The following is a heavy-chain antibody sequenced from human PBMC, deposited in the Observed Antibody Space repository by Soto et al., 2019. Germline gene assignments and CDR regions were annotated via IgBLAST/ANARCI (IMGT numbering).Heavy chain of an antibody. CDR2: IYHSGST. Sequence: QLQLQESGSGLVKPSQTLSLTCAVSGGSISSGGYSWSWIRQPPGKGLEWIGYIYHSGSTYYNPSLKSRVTISVDRSKNQFSLKLSSVTAADTAVYYCARGTKPFWSGTMFDLWGRGTLVTVSS. CDR1: GGSISSGGYS. D-gene: IGHD3-3*01. CDR3: ARGTKPFWSGTMFDL. V-gene: IGHV4-30-2*01. J-gene: IGHJ2*01.